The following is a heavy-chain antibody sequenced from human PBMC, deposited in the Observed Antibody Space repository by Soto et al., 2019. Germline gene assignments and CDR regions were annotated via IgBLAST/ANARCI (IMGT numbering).Heavy chain of an antibody. CDR2: ISYDGSNK. Sequence: GSLRLSCAASGFTFSSYGMHWVRQAPGKGLEWVAVISYDGSNKYYADSVKGRFTISRDNSKNTLYLQMNSLRAEDTAVYYCAKDPHTAIPYYYYYGMDVWGQGTTVTVSS. CDR1: GFTFSSYG. D-gene: IGHD2-2*02. V-gene: IGHV3-30*18. CDR3: AKDPHTAIPYYYYYGMDV. J-gene: IGHJ6*02.